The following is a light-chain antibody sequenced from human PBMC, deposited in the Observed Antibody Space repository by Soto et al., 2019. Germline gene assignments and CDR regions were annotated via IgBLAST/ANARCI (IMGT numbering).Light chain of an antibody. Sequence: QSALTQPASVSGSPGQSITISCTGTNSDVGGYNYVSWYQQHPGKAPKLMIHDVRNWPSGVSNRFSGSKSGNTASLTISGLQAEDEADYYCSSFTSSSTRVFGGGTKLTVL. V-gene: IGLV2-14*01. J-gene: IGLJ2*01. CDR1: NSDVGGYNY. CDR2: DVR. CDR3: SSFTSSSTRV.